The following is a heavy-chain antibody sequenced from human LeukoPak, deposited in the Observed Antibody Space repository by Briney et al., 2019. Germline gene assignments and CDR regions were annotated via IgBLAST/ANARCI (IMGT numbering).Heavy chain of an antibody. D-gene: IGHD6-19*01. CDR1: GFTFSNHG. V-gene: IGHV3-48*04. CDR3: ARDGGWGLYFDY. CDR2: ISESGTTI. J-gene: IGHJ4*02. Sequence: GGSLRLSCAASGFTFSNHGMNWVRQAPGKGLEWVSYISESGTTIYYADSVKGRFTIARDNAKNSLYLQMNSLRAEDTAVYYCARDGGWGLYFDYWGQGTLVTVSS.